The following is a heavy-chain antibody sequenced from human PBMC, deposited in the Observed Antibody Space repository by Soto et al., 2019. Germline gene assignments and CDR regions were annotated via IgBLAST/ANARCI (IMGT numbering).Heavy chain of an antibody. V-gene: IGHV5-51*01. CDR2: IYPGDSDT. Sequence: GGSLKISCKGSGYSFTSYWIGWVRQMPGKGLEWMGIIYPGDSDTSYSPSFQGQVTISADKSISTAYLQWSSLKASDTAMYYCARLGPLFRLGELLFPMDVWGQGTTVTVSS. D-gene: IGHD3-16*02. J-gene: IGHJ6*02. CDR3: ARLGPLFRLGELLFPMDV. CDR1: GYSFTSYW.